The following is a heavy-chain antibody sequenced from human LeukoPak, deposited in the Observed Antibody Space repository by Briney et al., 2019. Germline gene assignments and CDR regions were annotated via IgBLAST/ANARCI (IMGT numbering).Heavy chain of an antibody. CDR1: GGTFSSYA. CDR3: AGGIRYFDWLPYYYYGMDV. Sequence: SLKVSCKASGGTFSSYAISWVRQAPGQGLEWMGGIIPIFGTANYAQKFQGRVTITADESTSTAYMELSSLRSEDTAVYYCAGGIRYFDWLPYYYYGMDVWGQGTTVTVSS. D-gene: IGHD3-9*01. J-gene: IGHJ6*02. CDR2: IIPIFGTA. V-gene: IGHV1-69*13.